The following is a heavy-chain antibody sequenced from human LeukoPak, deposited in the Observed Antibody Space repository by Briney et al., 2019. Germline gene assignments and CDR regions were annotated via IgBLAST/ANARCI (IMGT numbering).Heavy chain of an antibody. CDR3: ARGHTAAGTRFDL. D-gene: IGHD6-13*01. CDR2: INHSGST. Sequence: SETLSLTCAVYGGSFSGYYWSWIRQPPGKGLEWIGEINHSGSTNYNPSLKSRVTISVDTSKNQFSPKLSSVTAADTAVYYCARGHTAAGTRFDLWGQGTLVTVSS. CDR1: GGSFSGYY. J-gene: IGHJ5*02. V-gene: IGHV4-34*01.